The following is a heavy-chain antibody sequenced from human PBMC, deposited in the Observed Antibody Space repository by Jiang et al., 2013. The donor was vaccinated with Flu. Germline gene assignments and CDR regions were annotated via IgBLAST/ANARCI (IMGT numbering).Heavy chain of an antibody. CDR3: ARGTTIFGVVILPYDTFDI. D-gene: IGHD3-3*01. V-gene: IGHV6-1*01. CDR1: GDSVSTNSAA. Sequence: QTLSLTCAISGDSVSTNSAAWNWIRQSPSRGLEWLERTFYRSKWYNDYAVSVKSRLTINPDTSKNQFSLQLNSVTPDDTAVYYCARGTTIFGVVILPYDTFDIWGRGTMVTVSS. J-gene: IGHJ3*02. CDR2: TFYRSKWYN.